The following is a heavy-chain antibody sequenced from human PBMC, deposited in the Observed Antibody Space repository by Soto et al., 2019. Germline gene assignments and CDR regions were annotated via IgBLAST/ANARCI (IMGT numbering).Heavy chain of an antibody. V-gene: IGHV4-30-2*01. D-gene: IGHD2-8*01. CDR3: ARGHDASNS. CDR1: GGSISSGGYS. CDR2: FYHSGST. J-gene: IGHJ4*02. Sequence: QVQLQESGSGLVKPSQTLSLTCAVSGGSISSGGYSWSWIRQPPGKGLEWIGYFYHSGSTYYNPSHKIRVTISMDTSKNQFSLKLNSVTAADTAVYYCARGHDASNSWGQGTLVTVSS.